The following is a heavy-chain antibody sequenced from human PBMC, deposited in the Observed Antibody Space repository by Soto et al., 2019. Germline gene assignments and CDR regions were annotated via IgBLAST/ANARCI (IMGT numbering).Heavy chain of an antibody. CDR2: IHTDGSST. CDR1: GFTFSNYF. CDR3: ATSFV. J-gene: IGHJ1*01. D-gene: IGHD2-2*01. Sequence: EVQLVESGGGLVQPGGSLRLSCVASGFTFSNYFMHWVRQAPGKGLVCVSGIHTDGSSTNYADSVKGRFTISRANAKNTLYLQMNSLRVDDTAVYYCATSFVRGQGTLVTVSS. V-gene: IGHV3-74*01.